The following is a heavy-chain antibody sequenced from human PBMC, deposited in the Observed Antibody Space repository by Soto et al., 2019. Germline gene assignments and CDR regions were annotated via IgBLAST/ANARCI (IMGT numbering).Heavy chain of an antibody. CDR1: GYTFTYYA. D-gene: IGHD1-26*01. V-gene: IGHV1-18*04. Sequence: ASVNVSCKASGYTFTYYAITWVRQAPGQGLEWMGWISAYNGDTKYAQKVQDRITMTTDTSTSTAYMELRGLTSDDTAVYYCAREAGSGSYYPEDYWGQGTLVTVSS. CDR3: AREAGSGSYYPEDY. J-gene: IGHJ4*02. CDR2: ISAYNGDT.